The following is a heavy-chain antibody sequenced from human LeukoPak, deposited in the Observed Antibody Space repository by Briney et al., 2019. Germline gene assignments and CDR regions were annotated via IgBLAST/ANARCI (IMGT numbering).Heavy chain of an antibody. D-gene: IGHD3-9*01. CDR1: GGSITSSSDY. CDR2: IYYSGST. CDR3: ARDNRYFDPGVYYYYGMDV. J-gene: IGHJ6*02. V-gene: IGHV4-39*07. Sequence: SETLSLTCTVSGGSITSSSDYWGWIRQPPGKGLEWIGTIYYSGSTWYNPSLKSRVTISVDTSKNEFSLKLNSVTAADTAVYYCARDNRYFDPGVYYYYGMDVWGQGTTVTVPS.